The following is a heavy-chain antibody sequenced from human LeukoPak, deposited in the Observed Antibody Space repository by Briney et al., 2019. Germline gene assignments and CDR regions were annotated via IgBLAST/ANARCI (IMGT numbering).Heavy chain of an antibody. CDR3: AKVKTKDAFDI. J-gene: IGHJ3*02. CDR1: GFTFSDYY. Sequence: GGSLRLSCAASGFTFSDYYMSWIRQAPGKGLEWVSYISSSGSTIYYADSVKGRFTISRDNAKNSLYLQMNSLRAEDTAVYYCAKVKTKDAFDIWGQGTMVTVSS. CDR2: ISSSGSTI. V-gene: IGHV3-11*01.